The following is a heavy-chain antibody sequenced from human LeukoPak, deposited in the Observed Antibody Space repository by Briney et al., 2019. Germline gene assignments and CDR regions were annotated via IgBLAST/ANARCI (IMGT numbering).Heavy chain of an antibody. V-gene: IGHV4-38-2*02. D-gene: IGHD3-22*01. Sequence: SETLSLTCTVSGYSISSGYYWGWIRQSPGKGLQWIGSIYHSGSTYYNSSLKSRVTISVDTSKNQFSLKLSSVTAADTAVNYCARHEYYDSRGSHYYSYYYMDVWGKGTTVTVSS. CDR1: GYSISSGYY. CDR3: ARHEYYDSRGSHYYSYYYMDV. J-gene: IGHJ6*03. CDR2: IYHSGST.